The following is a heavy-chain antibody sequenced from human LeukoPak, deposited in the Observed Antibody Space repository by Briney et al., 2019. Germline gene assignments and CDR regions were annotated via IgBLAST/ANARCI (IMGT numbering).Heavy chain of an antibody. CDR3: ARDRLLVARPYYGLDV. CDR1: GGSFSGYY. V-gene: IGHV4-34*01. J-gene: IGHJ6*02. CDR2: INHSGST. D-gene: IGHD5-12*01. Sequence: SETLSLTCAVYGGSFSGYYLSWIRQPPGKGLEWIGEINHSGSTNYSPSLKSRVTISVDTSKNQFSLKLSSVTAADTAVYYCARDRLLVARPYYGLDVWGQGTTVTVSS.